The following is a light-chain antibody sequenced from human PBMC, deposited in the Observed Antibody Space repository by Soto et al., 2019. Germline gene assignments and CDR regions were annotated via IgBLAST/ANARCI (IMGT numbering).Light chain of an antibody. CDR1: QSIDNW. CDR2: DAS. J-gene: IGKJ1*01. Sequence: EIQLTQSPSFLSASVGDRVTITCRASQSIDNWLAWYQQKPGKAPKLLIYDASSLESGVPSRFSGSGSGTEFTLTISSLQPDDFATYYCQQYNSYRWTFGQGTKVDIK. CDR3: QQYNSYRWT. V-gene: IGKV1-5*01.